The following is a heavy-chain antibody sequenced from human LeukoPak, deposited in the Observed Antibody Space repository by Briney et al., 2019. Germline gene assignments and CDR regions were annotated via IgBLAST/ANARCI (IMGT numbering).Heavy chain of an antibody. CDR1: GFTFSNAW. Sequence: GGSLRLSCATSGFTFSNAWMNWVRQAPGKGLEWVAHINPDGRDTYYVDSVKGRFTISRDNAQNSMYLQMNSLRVEDTAVYYCTSWGDTTAEYFQRWGQGTLVTVSS. J-gene: IGHJ1*01. D-gene: IGHD2-21*02. V-gene: IGHV3-7*01. CDR2: INPDGRDT. CDR3: TSWGDTTAEYFQR.